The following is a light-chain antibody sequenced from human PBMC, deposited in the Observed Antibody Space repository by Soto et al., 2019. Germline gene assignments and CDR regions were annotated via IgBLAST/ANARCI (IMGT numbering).Light chain of an antibody. V-gene: IGKV1-5*03. Sequence: DIPMTQSPSTLSASVGDRVTITCRASQSISSWLAWYQQKPGKAPKLLIYRASSLESGVPSRFSGTGSGTEFTLTISSLQPDDFASYYCQQHDSYPRTFGQGTKVEIK. J-gene: IGKJ1*01. CDR3: QQHDSYPRT. CDR2: RAS. CDR1: QSISSW.